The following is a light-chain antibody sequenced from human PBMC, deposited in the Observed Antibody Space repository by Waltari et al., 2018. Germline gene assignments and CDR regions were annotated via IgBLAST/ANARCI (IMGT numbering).Light chain of an antibody. J-gene: IGKJ1*01. CDR3: QQYDYWPPWT. V-gene: IGKV3-15*01. CDR1: QYLSSN. Sequence: EIVMTQSPATLSVSPGERATLSCRASQYLSSNLAWYQQKPGQAPRLLIYGASTRATGIPARFSGSGSGTEFTLTISSLQSEDFAVYYCQQYDYWPPWTFGQGP. CDR2: GAS.